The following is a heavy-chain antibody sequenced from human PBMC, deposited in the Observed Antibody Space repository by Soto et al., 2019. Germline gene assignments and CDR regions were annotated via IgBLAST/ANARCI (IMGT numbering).Heavy chain of an antibody. Sequence: SVKVSCKASGGTFSSHTISWVRQAPGQGLEWMGRIIPILGIANYAQKFQGRVTITADKSTSTAYMELSSLRSEDTAVYYCASPIYSSGWSYYYYGMDVWGQGTTVTVSS. J-gene: IGHJ6*02. CDR2: IIPILGIA. D-gene: IGHD6-19*01. V-gene: IGHV1-69*02. CDR3: ASPIYSSGWSYYYYGMDV. CDR1: GGTFSSHT.